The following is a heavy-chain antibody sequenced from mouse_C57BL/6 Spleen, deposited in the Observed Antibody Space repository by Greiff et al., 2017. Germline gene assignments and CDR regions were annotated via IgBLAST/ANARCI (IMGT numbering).Heavy chain of an antibody. CDR2: ILPGSGST. V-gene: IGHV1-9*01. Sequence: VQLQQSGAELMKPGASVKLSCKATGYTFTGYWIEWVKQRPGHGLEWIGEILPGSGSTNDNEKFKGKATFTADTSSNTAYMQLSSLTTEDSAIYYCASPPYGTSMDYWGQGTSVTVSS. D-gene: IGHD1-1*01. J-gene: IGHJ4*01. CDR3: ASPPYGTSMDY. CDR1: GYTFTGYW.